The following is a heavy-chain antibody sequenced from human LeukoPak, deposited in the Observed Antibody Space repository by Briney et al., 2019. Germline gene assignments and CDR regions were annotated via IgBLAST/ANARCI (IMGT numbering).Heavy chain of an antibody. D-gene: IGHD2-15*01. J-gene: IGHJ4*02. V-gene: IGHV3-23*01. CDR1: GFTFSSYA. Sequence: GGSLRLSCAASGFTFSSYAMSWVRQAPGKGLEWVSAISGSGGSTYYADSVKRRFTISRDNSKNTLYLQMNSLRAEDTAVYYCAKDGTRYCSGGSCYSTPYWGQGTLVTVSS. CDR3: AKDGTRYCSGGSCYSTPY. CDR2: ISGSGGST.